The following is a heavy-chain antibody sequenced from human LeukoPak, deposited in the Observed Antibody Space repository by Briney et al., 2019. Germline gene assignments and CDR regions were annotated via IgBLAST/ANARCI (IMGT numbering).Heavy chain of an antibody. CDR2: INPNSAGT. J-gene: IGHJ4*02. CDR1: GYTFTSYY. V-gene: IGHV1-2*02. D-gene: IGHD6-19*01. CDR3: AREDSGWYVDY. Sequence: GASVKVSCKASGYTFTSYYMHWVRQAPGQGLEWMGWINPNSAGTNYAQKFEGRVTMTRDTSISTAYMELSRLRFDDTAVYYCAREDSGWYVDYWGQGTLVTVSS.